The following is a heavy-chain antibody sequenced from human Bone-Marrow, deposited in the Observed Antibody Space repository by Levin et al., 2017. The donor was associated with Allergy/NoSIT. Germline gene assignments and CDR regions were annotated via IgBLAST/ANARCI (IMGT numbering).Heavy chain of an antibody. J-gene: IGHJ3*02. CDR1: GFTFSSYQ. CDR2: ISSSGSTI. V-gene: IGHV3-48*03. D-gene: IGHD4-17*01. CDR3: ARIYGDYKDDAFDI. Sequence: GGSLRLSCAPSGFTFSSYQMNWVRQAPGKGLEWVSYISSSGSTIYYADSVKGRFTISRDNAKNSLYLQMNSLRAEDTAVYYCARIYGDYKDDAFDIWGQGTMVTVSS.